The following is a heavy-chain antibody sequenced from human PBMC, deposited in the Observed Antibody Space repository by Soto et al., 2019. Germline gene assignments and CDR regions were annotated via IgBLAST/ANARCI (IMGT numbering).Heavy chain of an antibody. CDR1: GGSISRGGYY. V-gene: IGHV4-31*03. CDR3: ARDVGGGGHFDY. CDR2: IYYSGRT. Sequence: QVQLQESGPGLVKPSQTLSLTCTVSGGSISRGGYYWIWIRQHPGKGLEWIGYIYYSGRTYYNPSLTCRVTIPVDPANRQFSQKLRSLSVAGTAVFYWARDVGGGGHFDYWGKGTLVPVSS. D-gene: IGHD1-26*01. J-gene: IGHJ4*02.